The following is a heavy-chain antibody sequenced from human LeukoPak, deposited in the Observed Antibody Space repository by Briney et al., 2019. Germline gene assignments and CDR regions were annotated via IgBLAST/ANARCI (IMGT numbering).Heavy chain of an antibody. CDR1: GGPFSGYY. V-gene: IGHV4-34*01. CDR3: AREGGSTVTTDY. D-gene: IGHD4-17*01. J-gene: IGHJ4*02. Sequence: PSETLSLTCAVYGGPFSGYYWSWIRQPPGKGLEWIGEINHSGSTNYNPSLKSRVTISVDTSKNQFSLKLSSVTAADTAVYFCAREGGSTVTTDYWGQGTLVTVSS. CDR2: INHSGST.